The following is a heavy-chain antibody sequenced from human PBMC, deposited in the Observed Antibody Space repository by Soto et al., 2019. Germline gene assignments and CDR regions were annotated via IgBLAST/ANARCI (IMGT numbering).Heavy chain of an antibody. D-gene: IGHD6-13*01. J-gene: IGHJ4*02. CDR3: ARDLGEQQLVLDY. CDR2: IYHSGST. CDR1: GGSISSSNW. Sequence: SETLSLTCAVSGGSISSSNWWSWVRQPPGKGLEWIGEIYHSGSTNYNPSLKSRVTISVDKSKNQFSLKLSSVTAADTAVYYCARDLGEQQLVLDYWGQGTLVTVSS. V-gene: IGHV4-4*02.